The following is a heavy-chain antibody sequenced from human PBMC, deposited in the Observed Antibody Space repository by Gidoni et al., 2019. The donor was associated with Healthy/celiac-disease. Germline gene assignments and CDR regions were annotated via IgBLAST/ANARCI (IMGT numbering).Heavy chain of an antibody. Sequence: QLQLQESGSGLVKPSQTLSLTCAVSGGSISSGGYSWSWIRQPPGKGLEWIGYIYHSGSTYYNPSLKSRVTISVDRSKNQFSLKLSSVTAADTAVYYCARGSGYSYGYDRYWYFDLWGRGTLVTVSS. J-gene: IGHJ2*01. V-gene: IGHV4-30-2*01. CDR2: IYHSGST. D-gene: IGHD5-18*01. CDR3: ARGSGYSYGYDRYWYFDL. CDR1: GGSISSGGYS.